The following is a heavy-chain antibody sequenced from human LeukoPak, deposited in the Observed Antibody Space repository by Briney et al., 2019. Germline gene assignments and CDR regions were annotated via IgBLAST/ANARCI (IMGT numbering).Heavy chain of an antibody. CDR2: ITRSSSTT. V-gene: IGHV3-48*04. J-gene: IGHJ4*02. Sequence: PGGSLRLSCAASGFTFSSYAMNWVRQAPGKGLEWVSYITRSSSTTYYADSVKGRFTISRDNAKNSLYLQMNSLKAEDTAVYYCVRGGWETVLDFWGQGTLVRVSA. CDR3: VRGGWETVLDF. CDR1: GFTFSSYA. D-gene: IGHD1-26*01.